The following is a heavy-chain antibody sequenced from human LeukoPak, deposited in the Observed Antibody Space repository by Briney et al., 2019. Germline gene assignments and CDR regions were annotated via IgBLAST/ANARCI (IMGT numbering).Heavy chain of an antibody. V-gene: IGHV3-74*01. J-gene: IGHJ4*02. CDR1: GYTFSSYW. CDR3: ATSPGAVAGTTGGY. Sequence: PGGSLRLSCAASGYTFSSYWMHWVRQAPGKGLVWVSRINSDGSSTSYADSVKGRFTISRDNAKNTLYLQMNSLRAEDTAVYYCATSPGAVAGTTGGYWGQGTLVTVSS. D-gene: IGHD6-19*01. CDR2: INSDGSST.